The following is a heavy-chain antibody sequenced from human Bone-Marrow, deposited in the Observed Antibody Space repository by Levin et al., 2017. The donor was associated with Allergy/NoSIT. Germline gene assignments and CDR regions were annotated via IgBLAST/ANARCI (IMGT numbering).Heavy chain of an antibody. J-gene: IGHJ2*01. V-gene: IGHV3-48*02. CDR2: ISADGYPK. CDR3: ARGRVAGSRHFDL. CDR1: GFTFSSYS. Sequence: GASVKVSCAASGFTFSSYSMNWVRQTPGKGLEWVSYISADGYPKYYADSVKGRFTIARDNAQQSVYMQMNSLRDEDTAVYYCARGRVAGSRHFDLWGRGTLVTVSS.